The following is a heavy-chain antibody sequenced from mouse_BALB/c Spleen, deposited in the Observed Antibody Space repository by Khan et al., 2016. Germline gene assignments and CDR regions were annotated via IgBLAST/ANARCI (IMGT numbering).Heavy chain of an antibody. Sequence: QVQLKQSGPGLVAPSQSLSITCTVSGFSLTSYGVHWVRQPPGKGLEWLGVICAGGSTNYNSALMSRRSISKDNSTSEVFLKRNSLQTDDTDMYYCARLEDIWGQGTTLTVSS. J-gene: IGHJ2*01. D-gene: IGHD1-3*01. CDR1: GFSLTSYG. V-gene: IGHV2-9*02. CDR3: ARLEDI. CDR2: ICAGGST.